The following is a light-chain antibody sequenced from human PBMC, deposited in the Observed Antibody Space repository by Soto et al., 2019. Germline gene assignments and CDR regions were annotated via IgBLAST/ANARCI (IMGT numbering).Light chain of an antibody. V-gene: IGLV2-8*01. CDR2: EVT. J-gene: IGLJ2*01. Sequence: QSVLTQPASVSGSPGQSITISCTGTSSDIGSYNRVSWYQQPPGTAPKLIIYEVTKRPSGVPDRFSGSKSGNTASLTVSGLQAEDEADYYCSSYAGSNNVVFGGGTKLTVL. CDR1: SSDIGSYNR. CDR3: SSYAGSNNVV.